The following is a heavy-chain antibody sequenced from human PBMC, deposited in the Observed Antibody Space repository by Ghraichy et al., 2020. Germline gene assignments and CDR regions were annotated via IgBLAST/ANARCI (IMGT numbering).Heavy chain of an antibody. CDR1: GGSFSGYY. CDR2: INHSGST. CDR3: ARVGGSYSRRDYFDY. Sequence: GSLSLTCAVYGGSFSGYYWSWIRQPPGKGLEWIGEINHSGSTNYNPSLKSRVTISVDTSKNQFSLKLSSVTAADTAVYYCARVGGSYSRRDYFDYWGQGTLVTVSS. D-gene: IGHD1-26*01. J-gene: IGHJ4*02. V-gene: IGHV4-34*01.